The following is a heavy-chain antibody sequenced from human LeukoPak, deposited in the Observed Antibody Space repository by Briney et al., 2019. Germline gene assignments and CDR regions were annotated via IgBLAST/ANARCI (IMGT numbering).Heavy chain of an antibody. V-gene: IGHV3-7*01. CDR1: GFTFSSYW. CDR3: AREDFYVSGGYSR. D-gene: IGHD3-10*01. Sequence: PGGSLRLSCAASGFTFSSYWMNWARQAPGKGLEWVASINHNGNVNYYVDSVKGRFTISRDNAKNSLYLQMNSLRAADSAIYYCAREDFYVSGGYSRWGQGALVTVS. CDR2: INHNGNVN. J-gene: IGHJ4*02.